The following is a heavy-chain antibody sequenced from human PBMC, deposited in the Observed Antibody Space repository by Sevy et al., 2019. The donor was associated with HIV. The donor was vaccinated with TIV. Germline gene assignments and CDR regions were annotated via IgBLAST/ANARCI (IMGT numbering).Heavy chain of an antibody. Sequence: SETLSLTCTVSGYSISSGYYWCWIRQTSGKGLEWLGTISHRGKTHYNPSLKSRVTISVDTSKNQFSLRLNSVTAADTAVFYCARGSQPINYDENGYYDYWGQGTLVTVSS. CDR3: ARGSQPINYDENGYYDY. V-gene: IGHV4-38-2*02. D-gene: IGHD2-2*03. CDR1: GYSISSGYY. CDR2: ISHRGKT. J-gene: IGHJ4*02.